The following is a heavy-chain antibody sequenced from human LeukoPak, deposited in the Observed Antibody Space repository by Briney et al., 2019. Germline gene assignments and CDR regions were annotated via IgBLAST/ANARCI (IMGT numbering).Heavy chain of an antibody. D-gene: IGHD6-19*01. CDR2: IKQEGSEK. V-gene: IGHV3-7*01. CDR1: GFTFSSYW. CDR3: ARARWGSSGWH. Sequence: QPGGSLRLSCAASGFTFSSYWMSWVRQAPGKGLGWVANIKQEGSEKYYVDSVKGRFTISRDNAKNALYLQMNSLRAEDTAVYYCARARWGSSGWHWGQGTMVTVSS. J-gene: IGHJ3*01.